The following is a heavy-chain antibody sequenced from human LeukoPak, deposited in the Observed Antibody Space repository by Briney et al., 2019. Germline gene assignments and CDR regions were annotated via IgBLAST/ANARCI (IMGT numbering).Heavy chain of an antibody. D-gene: IGHD6-13*01. V-gene: IGHV1-8*01. CDR2: MNPNSGNT. CDR3: ARGEAAAGSFLRWFDP. CDR1: GYTFTSYD. Sequence: ASVKVSCKASGYTFTSYDINWVRQATGQGLKWMGWMNPNSGNTGYAQKFQGRVTMTRNTSISTAYMELSSLRSEDTAVYYCARGEAAAGSFLRWFDPWGQGTLVTVSS. J-gene: IGHJ5*02.